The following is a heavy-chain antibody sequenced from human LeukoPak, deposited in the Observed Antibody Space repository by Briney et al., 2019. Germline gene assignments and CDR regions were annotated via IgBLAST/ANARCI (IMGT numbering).Heavy chain of an antibody. V-gene: IGHV1-69*04. Sequence: SVKVSCKASGGTFSSYTISWVRQAPGQGLEWMGRIIPILGIANYAQKLQGRVTITADKSTSTAYMELSSLRSEDTAVYYCARELERRGYYYAMDVWGQGTTVTVSS. J-gene: IGHJ6*02. CDR1: GGTFSSYT. CDR3: ARELERRGYYYAMDV. CDR2: IIPILGIA. D-gene: IGHD1-1*01.